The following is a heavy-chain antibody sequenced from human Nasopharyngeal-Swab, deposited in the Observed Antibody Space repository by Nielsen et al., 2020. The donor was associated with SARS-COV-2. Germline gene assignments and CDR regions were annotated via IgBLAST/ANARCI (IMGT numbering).Heavy chain of an antibody. D-gene: IGHD6-25*01. V-gene: IGHV3-30*18. J-gene: IGHJ6*02. CDR1: GFTFSSYA. CDR2: IWYDGSNK. CDR3: AKDCGLRAAYYYYGMDV. Sequence: SLKISCAASGFTFSSYAMSWVRQAPGKGLEWVAVIWYDGSNKYYADSVKGRFTISRDNSKNTLYLQMNSLRAEDTAVYYCAKDCGLRAAYYYYGMDVWGQGTTVTVSS.